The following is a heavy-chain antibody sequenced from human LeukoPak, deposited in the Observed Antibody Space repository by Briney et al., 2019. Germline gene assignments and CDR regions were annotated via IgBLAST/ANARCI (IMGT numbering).Heavy chain of an antibody. CDR2: ISSSSSYT. J-gene: IGHJ4*02. V-gene: IGHV3-11*06. Sequence: GGGLRLSCAASGFTFSDYYMSWLRQAPGEGLEWVSYISSSSSYTNYADSVKGRFTISRDNAKNSLYLQMNSLRAEDTAVYYCARCEYGDYVDYWGQGTLVTVSS. D-gene: IGHD4-17*01. CDR1: GFTFSDYY. CDR3: ARCEYGDYVDY.